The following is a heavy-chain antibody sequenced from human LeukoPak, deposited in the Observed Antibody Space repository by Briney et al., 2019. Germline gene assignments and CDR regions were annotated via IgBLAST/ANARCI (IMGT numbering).Heavy chain of an antibody. J-gene: IGHJ4*02. CDR2: ISAYNGNT. CDR1: GYTFTSYG. CDR3: ARGSEGDSSGHYGLGY. Sequence: ASVKVSCKASGYTFTSYGISWVRQAPGQGLEWMGWISAYNGNTNYAQKLQGRVTMTTDTSTSTAYMELRSLRSDDTVVYYCARGSEGDSSGHYGLGYWGQGTLVTVSS. V-gene: IGHV1-18*01. D-gene: IGHD3-22*01.